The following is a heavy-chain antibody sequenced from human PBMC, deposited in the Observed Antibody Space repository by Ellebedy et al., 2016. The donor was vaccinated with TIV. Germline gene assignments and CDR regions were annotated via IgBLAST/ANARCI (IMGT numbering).Heavy chain of an antibody. J-gene: IGHJ6*02. CDR3: ARDYQNGMDV. V-gene: IGHV3-74*01. CDR2: INSDASTT. D-gene: IGHD2-2*01. CDR1: GFTFSSYW. Sequence: GESLKISXAASGFTFSSYWMHWVRQAPGKGLVWVSRINSDASTTNYADSVKGRFTISRDNAKNTLYLQMNSLRAEDTALYFCARDYQNGMDVWGQGTTVTVSS.